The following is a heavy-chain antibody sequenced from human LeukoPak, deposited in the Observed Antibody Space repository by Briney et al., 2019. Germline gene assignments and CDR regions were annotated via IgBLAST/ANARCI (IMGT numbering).Heavy chain of an antibody. CDR2: INHSGST. Sequence: SETLSLTCAVYGGSFSGYYWSGIRQPPGKGLEWIGEINHSGSTNYNPSLKSRVTISVDTSKNQFSLKLSSVTAADTAVYYCARVTGYCSGGSCYHRFDYWGQGTLVTVSS. J-gene: IGHJ4*02. CDR1: GGSFSGYY. V-gene: IGHV4-34*01. D-gene: IGHD2-15*01. CDR3: ARVTGYCSGGSCYHRFDY.